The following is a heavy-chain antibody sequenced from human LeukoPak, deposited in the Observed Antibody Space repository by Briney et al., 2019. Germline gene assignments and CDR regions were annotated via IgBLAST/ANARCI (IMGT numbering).Heavy chain of an antibody. CDR1: GFTFSNYN. Sequence: PGGSLRLSCAASGFTFSNYNMNWVRQPPGKGLQWVSYISSSSNIIYYADSVKGRFTISRDNAENSLFLQMDSLRAEDTAVYYCAKGRMVRGVILGIDYWGQGTLVTVSS. CDR3: AKGRMVRGVILGIDY. V-gene: IGHV3-48*01. CDR2: ISSSSNII. D-gene: IGHD3-10*01. J-gene: IGHJ4*02.